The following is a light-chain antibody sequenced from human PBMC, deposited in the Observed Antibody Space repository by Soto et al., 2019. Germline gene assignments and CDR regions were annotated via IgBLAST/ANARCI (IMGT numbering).Light chain of an antibody. CDR3: QKYDSAPLT. CDR1: QGVGNS. CDR2: AAS. Sequence: DIQMTQSPSSLSASVGDRVTITCRASQGVGNSLAWYQQKPGKLPNLLIYAASTLQSGVPSRFSGSGSGTDFTLTISSLQPEDVATYYCQKYDSAPLTFGPGTKVHI. J-gene: IGKJ3*01. V-gene: IGKV1-27*01.